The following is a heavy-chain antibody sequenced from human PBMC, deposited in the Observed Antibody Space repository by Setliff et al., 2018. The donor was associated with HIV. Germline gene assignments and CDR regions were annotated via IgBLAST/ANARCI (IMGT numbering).Heavy chain of an antibody. Sequence: ETLSLTCKVSGGSFNTKRTKWGWIRQSPGKGLEWIGSIFYFGSVTYNPSLKSRPLISIDTSKTQFSLNLRSVTAADTAVYYCVRELLGSGGTVPEVNFFDSWGQGTLVTV. CDR3: VRELLGSGGTVPEVNFFDS. D-gene: IGHD1-26*01. V-gene: IGHV4-39*07. J-gene: IGHJ5*01. CDR2: IFYFGSV. CDR1: GGSFNTKRTK.